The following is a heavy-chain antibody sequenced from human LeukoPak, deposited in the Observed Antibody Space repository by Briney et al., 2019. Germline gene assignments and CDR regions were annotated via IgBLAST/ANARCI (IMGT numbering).Heavy chain of an antibody. Sequence: GGSLRLSCAASGFTFSSYWMSWVRQAPGKGLEWVANIKQDGSEKYYVDSVKGRFTISRDNAKNSLYLQMNSLRAEDTAVYYCARASLIRQNLYYFDYWGQGTQVTVSS. CDR2: IKQDGSEK. D-gene: IGHD3-16*02. CDR3: ARASLIRQNLYYFDY. J-gene: IGHJ4*02. CDR1: GFTFSSYW. V-gene: IGHV3-7*03.